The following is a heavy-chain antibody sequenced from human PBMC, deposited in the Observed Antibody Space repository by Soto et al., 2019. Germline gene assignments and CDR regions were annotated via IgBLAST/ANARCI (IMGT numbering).Heavy chain of an antibody. D-gene: IGHD3-9*01. V-gene: IGHV1-18*01. CDR2: ISAYNGNT. CDR3: ARVGYDILTGFSTNWFEP. Sequence: ASVKVSCKASGYTFTSYGISWVRQAPGQGREWMGWISAYNGNTNYAQKLQGRVTMTTDTSTSTAYMELRSLRSDDTAVYYCARVGYDILTGFSTNWFEPWGQGTLVSLSS. CDR1: GYTFTSYG. J-gene: IGHJ5*02.